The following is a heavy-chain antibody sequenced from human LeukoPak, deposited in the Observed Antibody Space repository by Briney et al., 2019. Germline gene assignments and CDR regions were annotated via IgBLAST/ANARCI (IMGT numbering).Heavy chain of an antibody. V-gene: IGHV3-48*03. D-gene: IGHD2-15*01. J-gene: IGHJ3*02. CDR1: GFTFSSYE. CDR3: ARDCSSSAFDI. CDR2: ISSSGSTI. Sequence: GGSLRLSCAASGFTFSSYEMNWVRQAPGKGLEWVSYISSSGSTIYYADSVKGRFTISRDNAKNSLYLQMNSLRAEDTAVYYCARDCSSSAFDIWGQGTMVTVSS.